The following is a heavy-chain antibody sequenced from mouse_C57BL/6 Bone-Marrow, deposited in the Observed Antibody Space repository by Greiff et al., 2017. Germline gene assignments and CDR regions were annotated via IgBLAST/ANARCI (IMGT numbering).Heavy chain of an antibody. J-gene: IGHJ3*01. CDR1: GFTFSDYG. D-gene: IGHD1-1*01. V-gene: IGHV5-17*01. CDR2: ISSGSSTI. Sequence: EVQVVESGGGLVKPGGSPKLSCAASGFTFSDYGMHWVRQAPEKGLEWVAYISSGSSTIYYADTVKGRFTISRDNAKNTLFLQMTSLRSEDTAMYYCARDYYGSSPPFAYWGQGTLVTVSA. CDR3: ARDYYGSSPPFAY.